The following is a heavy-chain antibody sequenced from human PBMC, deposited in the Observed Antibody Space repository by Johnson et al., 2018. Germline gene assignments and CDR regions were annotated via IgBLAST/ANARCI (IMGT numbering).Heavy chain of an antibody. CDR3: AKDPGLRFFQH. D-gene: IGHD3-10*01. CDR1: GFTFSTYD. V-gene: IGHV3-13*01. CDR2: IGPAGDT. J-gene: IGHJ1*01. Sequence: VQLVQSGGGLVKXGGSLRLSCAASGFTFSTYDMHWVRQATGKGLEWVSGIGPAGDTYYSDSVKGRFTISKENAKNTPYLQMNSLRAEDTAVYYCAKDPGLRFFQHWGQGTLVTVSS.